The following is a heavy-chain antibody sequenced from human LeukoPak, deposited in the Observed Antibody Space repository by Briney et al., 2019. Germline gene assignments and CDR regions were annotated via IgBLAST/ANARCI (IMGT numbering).Heavy chain of an antibody. V-gene: IGHV4-59*08. Sequence: SETLSLTCTVSGGSTNSYYWSWIRQPPGKGLEWIGYIYFSGSTNYNPSLKSRVTISVDTSNNHFSLHLSSLIAADTAVYYCVSDDISMTGMIAYWGQGTQVTVSS. CDR2: IYFSGST. D-gene: IGHD3-9*01. J-gene: IGHJ4*02. CDR3: VSDDISMTGMIAY. CDR1: GGSTNSYY.